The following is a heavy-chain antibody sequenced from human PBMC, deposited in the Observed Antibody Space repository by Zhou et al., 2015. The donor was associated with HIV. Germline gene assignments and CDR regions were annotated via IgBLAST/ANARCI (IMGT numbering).Heavy chain of an antibody. CDR1: GFNFNDFA. Sequence: EVHLVESGGGLVQPGRSLRLSCAVSGFNFNDFAMHWVRQAPGKGLEWVSGINWNSATKGYADSVRGRFTISRDNAKKSLYLQMNSLRAEDTAIYYCVRDGAYGLDLRGALDQWGQGTLVTVSS. V-gene: IGHV3-9*01. CDR2: INWNSATK. CDR3: VRDGAYGLDLRGALDQ. J-gene: IGHJ4*02. D-gene: IGHD3/OR15-3a*01.